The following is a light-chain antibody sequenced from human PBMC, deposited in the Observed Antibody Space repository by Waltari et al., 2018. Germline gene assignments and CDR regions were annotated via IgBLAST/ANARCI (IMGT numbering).Light chain of an antibody. Sequence: DIQMTQSPSTLSASVGDRDIFSCRASQSISKGVAWYQQKPGKAPKLLSYKASTLESGVPSRFSGSGSGTEFTLTISSLQPEDFATYYCQQYNSYSLLSFGGGTKVEIK. V-gene: IGKV1-5*03. J-gene: IGKJ4*01. CDR2: KAS. CDR1: QSISKG. CDR3: QQYNSYSLLS.